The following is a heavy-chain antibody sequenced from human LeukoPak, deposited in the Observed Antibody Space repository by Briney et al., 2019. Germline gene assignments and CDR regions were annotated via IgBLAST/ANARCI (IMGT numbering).Heavy chain of an antibody. CDR1: GYTLTELS. CDR2: FDPEDGET. J-gene: IGHJ5*02. CDR3: ARGQVAKHNWFDP. V-gene: IGHV1-24*01. Sequence: GASVKVSCKVSGYTLTELSMHWVRQAPGKGLEWMGGFDPEDGETIYAQKFQGRVTMTRDTSISTAYMELSRLRSDDTAVYYCARGQVAKHNWFDPWGQGTLVTVSS.